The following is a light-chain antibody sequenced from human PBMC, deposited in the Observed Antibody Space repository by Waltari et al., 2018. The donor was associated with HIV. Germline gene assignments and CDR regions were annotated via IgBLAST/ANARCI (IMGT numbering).Light chain of an antibody. J-gene: IGLJ2*01. CDR2: ENN. CDR3: GTWDSSLSAGV. Sequence: QSVLSQPPSTSAAPRPQFTISCSGPSSNFGANSVSWYQHRPGTAPKPLIYENNNRPSGSPDRCSGSKSGTSATLGITGLQTGDEADYYCGTWDSSLSAGVFGGGTKLTVL. V-gene: IGLV1-51*02. CDR1: SSNFGANS.